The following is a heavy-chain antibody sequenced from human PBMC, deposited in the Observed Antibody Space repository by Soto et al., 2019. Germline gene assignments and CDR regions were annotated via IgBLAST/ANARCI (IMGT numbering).Heavy chain of an antibody. Sequence: SETLSLTCTVSGGSISRSYYYWGWIRQPPGKGLEWIGSIYYSGGTYYSPSLKSRVTMSVDTSKNQFSLKLSSVTAADTAVYYCARPSGSYLYYFDFWGQGTLVTVSS. CDR3: ARPSGSYLYYFDF. CDR1: GGSISRSYYY. V-gene: IGHV4-39*01. D-gene: IGHD1-26*01. CDR2: IYYSGGT. J-gene: IGHJ4*02.